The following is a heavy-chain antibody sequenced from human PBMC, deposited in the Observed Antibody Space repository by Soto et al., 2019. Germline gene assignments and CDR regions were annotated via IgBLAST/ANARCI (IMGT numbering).Heavy chain of an antibody. CDR3: GRRANRVMDV. D-gene: IGHD2-8*01. CDR1: VGSFSNDA. CDR2: FIPVFNSA. Sequence: VQLVQSGPEMRKPGSSVKVSCKSSVGSFSNDAIRWVRQDPGQGLEWLGGFIPVFNSANYAPKFQGRVTITADTSTSTAYMEVSSVDPDDTAVYYCGRRANRVMDVWGQGTTVTVSS. J-gene: IGHJ6*02. V-gene: IGHV1-69*06.